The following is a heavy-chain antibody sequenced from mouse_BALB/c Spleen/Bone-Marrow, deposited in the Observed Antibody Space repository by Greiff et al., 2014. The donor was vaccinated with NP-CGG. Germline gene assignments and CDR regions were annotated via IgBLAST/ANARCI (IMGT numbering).Heavy chain of an antibody. CDR3: ASGYGNYGY. CDR2: INPYYGST. D-gene: IGHD2-1*01. Sequence: VQLQQSGPELVKPGASVKISCKASGYSFTDYIMLWVKQSHGKSLEWIGNINPYYGSTSYNLKFKGKATLTVDKSSSTAYMQLNSLTSEDSAVYYCASGYGNYGYWGQGTTLTVSS. CDR1: GYSFTDYI. V-gene: IGHV1-39*01. J-gene: IGHJ2*01.